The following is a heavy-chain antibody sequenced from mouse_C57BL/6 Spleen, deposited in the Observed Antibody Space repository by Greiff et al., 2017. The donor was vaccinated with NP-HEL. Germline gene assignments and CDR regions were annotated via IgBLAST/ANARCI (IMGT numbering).Heavy chain of an antibody. CDR2: IDPSDSET. D-gene: IGHD1-1*01. J-gene: IGHJ3*01. V-gene: IGHV1-52*01. CDR3: ARGGYGSSYFFAY. CDR1: GYTFTSYW. Sequence: QVQLQQSGAELVRPGSSVKLSCKASGYTFTSYWMHWVKQRPIQGLEWIGNIDPSDSETHYNQKFKDKATLTVDKSSSTAYMQLSSLTSEDSAVYYCARGGYGSSYFFAYWGQGTLVTVSA.